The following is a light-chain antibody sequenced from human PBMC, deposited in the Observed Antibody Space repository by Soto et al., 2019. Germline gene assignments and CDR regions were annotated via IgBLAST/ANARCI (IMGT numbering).Light chain of an antibody. CDR3: GSYIGATTYV. J-gene: IGLJ1*01. Sequence: QSALAQPSSVSGSPGQSITISCTGTSTDVGGYNYVSWYQHHSGKAPKLLIYEVTNRPSGISDRFSGSKSVNTASLTISGLQAEDESDYYCGSYIGATTYVFGTGTKVTVL. V-gene: IGLV2-14*01. CDR2: EVT. CDR1: STDVGGYNY.